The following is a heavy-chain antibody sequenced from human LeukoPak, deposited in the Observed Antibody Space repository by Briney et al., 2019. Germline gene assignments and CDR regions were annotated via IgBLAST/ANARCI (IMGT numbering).Heavy chain of an antibody. V-gene: IGHV4-38-2*01. J-gene: IGHJ4*02. D-gene: IGHD4-17*01. CDR3: ARNYGDSLDY. CDR1: GYSISSGYY. CDR2: IYHSGST. Sequence: SETLSLTCAVPGYSISSGYYWGWIRQPPGKGLEWIGSIYHSGSTYYNPSLKSRVTISVDTSKNQFSLKLSSVTAADTAVYYCARNYGDSLDYWGQGTLVTVSP.